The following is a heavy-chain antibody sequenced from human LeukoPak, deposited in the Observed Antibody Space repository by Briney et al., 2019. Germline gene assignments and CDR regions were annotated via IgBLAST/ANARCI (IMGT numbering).Heavy chain of an antibody. CDR1: GGSISSGIYY. CDR2: IYYSGNT. J-gene: IGHJ4*02. D-gene: IGHD6-13*01. CDR3: ARHVRQQLPPKAFDY. Sequence: SETLSLTCTVSGGSISSGIYYWGWIRQPPGKGLEWIGSIYYSGNTYYNPSLKSRVTISVDTSKNQLSLKLNSVTAADTAVYYCARHVRQQLPPKAFDYWGQGTLVTVSS. V-gene: IGHV4-39*01.